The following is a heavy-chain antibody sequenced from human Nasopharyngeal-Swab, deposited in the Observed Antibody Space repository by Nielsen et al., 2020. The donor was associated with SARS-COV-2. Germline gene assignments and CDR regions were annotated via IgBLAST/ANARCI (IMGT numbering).Heavy chain of an antibody. Sequence: ASVKVSCKASGYTFTGYGISWVRQAPGQGLEWMGWISAYSGNTNYAQNLQGRVTMTTDTSTNTAYMELRSLRYDDTAVYYCARVDYYDPNWFDYWGQGTLVTVSS. CDR2: ISAYSGNT. V-gene: IGHV1-18*01. CDR3: ARVDYYDPNWFDY. CDR1: GYTFTGYG. D-gene: IGHD3-22*01. J-gene: IGHJ4*02.